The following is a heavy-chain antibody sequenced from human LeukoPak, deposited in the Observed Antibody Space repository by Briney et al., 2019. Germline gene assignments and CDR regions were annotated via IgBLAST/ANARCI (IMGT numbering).Heavy chain of an antibody. D-gene: IGHD3-22*01. CDR2: IKSKTDGGTT. J-gene: IGHJ4*02. V-gene: IGHV3-15*01. Sequence: GGSLRLSCAASGFTFSNAWMSWVRQAPGKGLEWVGRIKSKTDGGTTDYAAPVKGRFTTSRDDSKNTLYLQMNSLKTEDTAVYYRTTHADYYDSSGLDYWGQGTLVTVSS. CDR3: TTHADYYDSSGLDY. CDR1: GFTFSNAW.